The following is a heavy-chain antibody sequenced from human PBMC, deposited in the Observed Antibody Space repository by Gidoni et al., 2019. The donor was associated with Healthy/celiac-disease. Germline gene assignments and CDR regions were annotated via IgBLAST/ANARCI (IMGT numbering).Heavy chain of an antibody. J-gene: IGHJ3*02. Sequence: EVQLLESGGGLVQPGGSLRLSCAASGYTFSSYAMSWVRQAPGKGLEWVSAISGRGGSTYYADSVKGRFTISRDNSKNTLYLQMNSLRAEDTAVYYCAKGPDIVVVPAAILNDAFDIWGQGTMVTVSS. CDR3: AKGPDIVVVPAAILNDAFDI. V-gene: IGHV3-23*01. CDR2: ISGRGGST. CDR1: GYTFSSYA. D-gene: IGHD2-2*01.